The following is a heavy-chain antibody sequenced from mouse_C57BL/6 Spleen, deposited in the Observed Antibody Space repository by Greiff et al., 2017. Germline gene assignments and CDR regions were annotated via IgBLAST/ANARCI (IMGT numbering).Heavy chain of an antibody. Sequence: QVQLQQSGAELVRPGASVTLSCKASGYTFTDYEMHWVKQTPVHGLEWIGAIDPETGGTAYNQKFKGKAILTADKSSSTAYMELRSLTSEDSAVYYCTKENLLRRNFDYWGQGTTLTVSS. CDR2: IDPETGGT. J-gene: IGHJ2*01. CDR1: GYTFTDYE. V-gene: IGHV1-15*01. CDR3: TKENLLRRNFDY. D-gene: IGHD1-1*01.